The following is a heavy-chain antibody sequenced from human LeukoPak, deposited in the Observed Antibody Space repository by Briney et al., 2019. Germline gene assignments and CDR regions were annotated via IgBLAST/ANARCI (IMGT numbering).Heavy chain of an antibody. CDR2: VYTSGST. CDR3: ARVTTGGYYNY. CDR1: GDSISSGSYY. Sequence: QASETLSLTCTVSGDSISSGSYYWSWIRQPAGKGLEWIGRVYTSGSTNYNPSLKSRVTISLDTSENHFSLKLSSVTAADTAVYYCARVTTGGYYNYWGQGTLVTVSS. D-gene: IGHD3-22*01. J-gene: IGHJ4*02. V-gene: IGHV4-61*02.